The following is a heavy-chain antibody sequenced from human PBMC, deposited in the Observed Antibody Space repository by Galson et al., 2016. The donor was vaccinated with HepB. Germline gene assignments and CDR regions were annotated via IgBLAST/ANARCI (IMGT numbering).Heavy chain of an antibody. CDR1: GFAFSSYS. Sequence: SLRLSCAASGFAFSSYSINWVRKAPGKGLEWVSHISTSGDTIDYADSVKGRFTSSRDNSKNTLYLQMNSLRAEDTAMYYCARGIEARGAFDIWGQGTMVTVSS. CDR2: ISTSGDTI. V-gene: IGHV3-48*01. D-gene: IGHD2-15*01. J-gene: IGHJ3*02. CDR3: ARGIEARGAFDI.